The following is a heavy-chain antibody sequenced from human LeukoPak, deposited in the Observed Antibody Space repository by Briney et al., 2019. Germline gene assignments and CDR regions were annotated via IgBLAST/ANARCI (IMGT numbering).Heavy chain of an antibody. V-gene: IGHV3-30*05. CDR1: GYSFSGSD. CDR3: GKATGGWPRYFDY. J-gene: IGHJ4*02. CDR2: TSHDGGST. Sequence: GGSLRLSCAASGYSFSGSDIHWVRQAPGKGLEWVAFTSHDGGSTYYADFVEGRFTISRDIYKSTVYVQMNSLRAEGTAVYYCGKATGGWPRYFDYWGQGTLVTVSS. D-gene: IGHD6-19*01.